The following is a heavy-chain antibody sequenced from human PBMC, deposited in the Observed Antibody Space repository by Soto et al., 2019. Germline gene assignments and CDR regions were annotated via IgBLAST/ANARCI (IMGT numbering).Heavy chain of an antibody. CDR1: GGSFSGYY. J-gene: IGHJ4*02. CDR3: ARQYYYDSSGYYFPFDY. CDR2: INHSGST. D-gene: IGHD3-22*01. Sequence: PSETLSLTCAVYGGSFSGYYWSWIRQPPGKGLEWIGEINHSGSTNYNPSLKSRVTISVDTSKNQFPLKLSSVTAADTAVYYCARQYYYDSSGYYFPFDYWGQGTLVTVSS. V-gene: IGHV4-34*01.